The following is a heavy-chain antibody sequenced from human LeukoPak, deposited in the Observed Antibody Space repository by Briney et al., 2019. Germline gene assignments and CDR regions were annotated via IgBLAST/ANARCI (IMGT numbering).Heavy chain of an antibody. D-gene: IGHD3-16*02. CDR3: AREMITFGGVIVKLSYFDY. J-gene: IGHJ4*02. V-gene: IGHV1-2*02. CDR1: GYTFTGYY. CDR2: INTNSGGT. Sequence: ASVKVSCKASGYTFTGYYMHWVRQAPGQGLEWMGWINTNSGGTNYAQKFQGRVTMTRDTSISTAYMELSRLRSDDTAVYYCAREMITFGGVIVKLSYFDYWGQGTLVTASS.